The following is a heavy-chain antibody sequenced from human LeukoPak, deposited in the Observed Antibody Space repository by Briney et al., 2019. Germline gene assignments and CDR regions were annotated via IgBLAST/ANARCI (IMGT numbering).Heavy chain of an antibody. D-gene: IGHD6-13*01. J-gene: IGHJ4*02. V-gene: IGHV4-59*01. CDR3: ARFDSSWLAHDY. CDR2: IYYSGST. Sequence: PSETLSLTCSVSGGSISSYYWSWIRQPPGKGLEWIGYIYYSGSTNYNPSLKSRVTISVDTSKNQFSLKLSSVTAADTAVYYCARFDSSWLAHDYWGQGTLVTVSS. CDR1: GGSISSYY.